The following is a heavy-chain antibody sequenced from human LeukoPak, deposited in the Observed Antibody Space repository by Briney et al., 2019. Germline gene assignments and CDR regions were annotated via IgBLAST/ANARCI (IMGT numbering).Heavy chain of an antibody. CDR3: ARGVYIAAAQYAY. Sequence: TSETLSLTCTVSGGSISSYYWSWIRQPPGKGLEWIGYVYYSGTTNYNPSLKSRVTISVDTSKNQFSLKLSSVTAADTAVYYCARGVYIAAAQYAYWGQGTLVTVSS. D-gene: IGHD6-13*01. CDR2: VYYSGTT. CDR1: GGSISSYY. J-gene: IGHJ4*02. V-gene: IGHV4-59*01.